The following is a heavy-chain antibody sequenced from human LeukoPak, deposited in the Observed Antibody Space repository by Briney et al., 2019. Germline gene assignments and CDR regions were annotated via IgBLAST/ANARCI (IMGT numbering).Heavy chain of an antibody. CDR3: ARGDYYDGGGRNWFDP. D-gene: IGHD3-16*01. V-gene: IGHV4-4*07. CDR2: IHTSGTT. CDR1: GGSMSSYY. Sequence: SETLPLTCTVSGGSMSSYYWSFIRQPARKGLEWIGRIHTSGTTYYNPSLKSRVTMSVDTSKNQFSLRLTSVTAADTAVYYCARGDYYDGGGRNWFDPWGQGTLVTVSS. J-gene: IGHJ5*02.